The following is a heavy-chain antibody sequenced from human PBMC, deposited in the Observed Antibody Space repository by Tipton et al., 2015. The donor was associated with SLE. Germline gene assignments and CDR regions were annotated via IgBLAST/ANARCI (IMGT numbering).Heavy chain of an antibody. D-gene: IGHD5-12*01. Sequence: TLSLTCPLFHRTINENYLTWVRQPPGEGLQWIGDISYTQSTNYNPSLRSRVTISLDTSENHFSLKLSSVTAADTAVYYCARGGVGGYDYFDYWGQGALVTVSS. CDR1: HRTINENY. CDR3: ARGGVGGYDYFDY. J-gene: IGHJ4*02. V-gene: IGHV4-34*01. CDR2: ISYTQST.